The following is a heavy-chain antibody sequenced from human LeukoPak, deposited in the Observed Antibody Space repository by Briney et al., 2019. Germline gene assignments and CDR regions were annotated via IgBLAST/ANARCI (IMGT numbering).Heavy chain of an antibody. J-gene: IGHJ4*02. D-gene: IGHD5-18*01. CDR1: GGFISTYY. CDR3: ARDRYSYGF. V-gene: IGHV4-59*01. Sequence: SETLSLTCTVSGGFISTYYWSWIRQPPGKGLEWIGFISYSGSTYHNPSLTSRVTMSVDTSKNQFSLNLRSVTAADTAVYYCARDRYSYGFWGQGILFTVSS. CDR2: ISYSGST.